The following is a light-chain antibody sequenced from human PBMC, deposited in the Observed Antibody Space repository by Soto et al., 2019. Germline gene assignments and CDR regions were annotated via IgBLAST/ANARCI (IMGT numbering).Light chain of an antibody. Sequence: EIVLTQSPGTLSLSPGERATLSCRSIQSVSSSYLAWYQQKPGQAPRLLIYGASTRATGIPARFSGSGSGTEFTLTISSLQSEDFAVYYCQQYHIWPSITFGQGTRLEIK. CDR3: QQYHIWPSIT. V-gene: IGKV3-15*01. CDR1: QSVSSSY. CDR2: GAS. J-gene: IGKJ5*01.